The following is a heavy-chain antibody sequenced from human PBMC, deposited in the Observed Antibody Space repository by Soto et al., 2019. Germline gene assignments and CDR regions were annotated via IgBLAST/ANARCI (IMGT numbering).Heavy chain of an antibody. J-gene: IGHJ5*02. CDR2: VPSTGST. V-gene: IGHV4-4*07. Sequence: SETLSLTCTVSGGSISNYYWSWIRQSAEKRLEWIGRVPSTGSTFYNPSLQSRVTISVDTSKNQFSLNLTSVTAADTAVYYCARGVPAAGTDWFDPWGQGTLVTVSS. CDR1: GGSISNYY. D-gene: IGHD6-13*01. CDR3: ARGVPAAGTDWFDP.